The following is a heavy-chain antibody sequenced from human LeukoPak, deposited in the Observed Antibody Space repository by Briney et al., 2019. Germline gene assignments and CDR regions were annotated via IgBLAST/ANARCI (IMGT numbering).Heavy chain of an antibody. CDR3: ARSTYYDYVWGSYRPFDY. Sequence: SETLSLTCTVSGGSISSSSYYWGWIRQPPGKGLEWIGSIYYSGSTYYNPSLKSRVTISVYTSKNQFSLKLSSVTAADTAVYYCARSTYYDYVWGSYRPFDYWGQGTLVTVSS. V-gene: IGHV4-39*01. CDR2: IYYSGST. D-gene: IGHD3-16*02. J-gene: IGHJ4*02. CDR1: GGSISSSSYY.